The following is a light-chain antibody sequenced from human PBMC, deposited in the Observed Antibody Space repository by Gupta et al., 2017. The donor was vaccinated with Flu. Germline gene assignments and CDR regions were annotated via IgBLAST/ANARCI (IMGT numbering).Light chain of an antibody. V-gene: IGLV3-1*01. CDR2: KDT. Sequence: QKPGQSPVLVIYKDTKRPSGIPERFSGSNSGNTATLTISGTQAMDEADYYCQAWASTQGVFGTGTKVTVL. CDR3: QAWASTQGV. J-gene: IGLJ1*01.